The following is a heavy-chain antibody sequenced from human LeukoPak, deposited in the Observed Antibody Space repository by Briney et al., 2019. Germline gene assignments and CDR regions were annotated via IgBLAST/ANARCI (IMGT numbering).Heavy chain of an antibody. D-gene: IGHD3-22*01. J-gene: IGHJ4*02. CDR3: ASFNYDSSGYSAY. CDR2: IYYSGST. V-gene: IGHV4-59*01. Sequence: PSETLSLTCTVSGGSISSYYWSWLRQPPGKGLEWIGYIYYSGSTNYNPSLKSRVTISVDTSKNQFSLKLSSVTAADTAVYYCASFNYDSSGYSAYWGQGTLVTVSS. CDR1: GGSISSYY.